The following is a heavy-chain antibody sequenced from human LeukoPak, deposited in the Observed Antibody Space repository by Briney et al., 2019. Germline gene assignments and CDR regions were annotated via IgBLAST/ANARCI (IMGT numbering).Heavy chain of an antibody. CDR3: ATIAAAGTRAFDI. Sequence: SETLALTCAVYGGSFSGYYWSWIRQPPGKGLEWIGEINHSGSTNYNPSLKSRVTISVDTSKNQFSLKLSSVTAADTAVYYCATIAAAGTRAFDIWGQGTMVTVSS. D-gene: IGHD6-13*01. CDR2: INHSGST. V-gene: IGHV4-34*01. J-gene: IGHJ3*02. CDR1: GGSFSGYY.